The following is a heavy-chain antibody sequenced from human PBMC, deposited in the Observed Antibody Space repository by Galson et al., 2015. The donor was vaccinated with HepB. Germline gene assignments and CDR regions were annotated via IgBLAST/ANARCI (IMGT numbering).Heavy chain of an antibody. V-gene: IGHV3-48*01. Sequence: SLRLSCAASGLSFVSYSMNWVRQAPGKGLEWVAYVSSGSTGRYYADSVKGRFTISRDNAKNTLYLHMTRLRPEDTAVYYCARNPSSSECHSMDGGCQGTTVNVSS. J-gene: IGHJ6*02. CDR2: VSSGSTGR. CDR1: GLSFVSYS. D-gene: IGHD3-3*01. CDR3: ARNPSSSECHSMDG.